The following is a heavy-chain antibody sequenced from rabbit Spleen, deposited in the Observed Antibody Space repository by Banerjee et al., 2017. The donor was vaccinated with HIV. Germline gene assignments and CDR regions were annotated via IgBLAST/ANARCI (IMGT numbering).Heavy chain of an antibody. D-gene: IGHD7-1*01. CDR1: GFSFSSNW. V-gene: IGHV1S45*01. CDR3: ARDSIDDGYAGYGCFCFKL. Sequence: EESGGDLVKPEGSLTLTCTASGFSFSSNWICWVRQAPGKGLEWIACIDTSDGDTDYANWPKGRFTISKASSTTVTLQMTSLTAADTATYFCARDSIDDGYAGYGCFCFKLWGPGTLVTVS. CDR2: IDTSDGDT. J-gene: IGHJ4*01.